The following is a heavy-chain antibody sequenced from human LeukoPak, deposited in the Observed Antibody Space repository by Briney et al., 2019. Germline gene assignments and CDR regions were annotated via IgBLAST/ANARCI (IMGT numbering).Heavy chain of an antibody. J-gene: IGHJ4*02. CDR3: VRDVDY. CDR1: GYSFTSYW. Sequence: GASLKISCKGSGYSFTSYWIGWVRQMPGKGLGWMGIIFPGDSDTRYSPSFQGQVTISADKSISTAYLQWSSLRASDTAMYYCVRDVDYWGQGTLVTVSS. V-gene: IGHV5-51*01. CDR2: IFPGDSDT.